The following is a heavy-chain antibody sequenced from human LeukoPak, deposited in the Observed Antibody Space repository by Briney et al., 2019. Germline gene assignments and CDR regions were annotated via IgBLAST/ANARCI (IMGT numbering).Heavy chain of an antibody. J-gene: IGHJ4*02. D-gene: IGHD2-2*01. Sequence: GGSLRLSCAASGFSFSSYSMTWVRQAPGKGLEWVSYISSSSSSIYYADSVKGRFTISRDNAENSLYPQINSLRAEDTAVYYCARYSPSLAYWGQGTLVTVSS. CDR3: ARYSPSLAY. V-gene: IGHV3-48*01. CDR2: ISSSSSSI. CDR1: GFSFSSYS.